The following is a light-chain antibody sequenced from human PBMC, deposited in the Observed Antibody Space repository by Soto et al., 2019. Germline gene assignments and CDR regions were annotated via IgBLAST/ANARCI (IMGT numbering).Light chain of an antibody. CDR1: QSVSYRYNNKNC. CDR3: LQDYNYPFT. Sequence: IVITQSPDSLAVSLCQSSTITCESSQSVSYRYNNKNCLAWYQQRPGQPPKVLIYWASTRESGVPERFSGSGSGTDFTLTISSLQPEDSAAYYCLQDYNYPFTFGQGTKVDIK. J-gene: IGKJ2*01. V-gene: IGKV4-1*01. CDR2: WAS.